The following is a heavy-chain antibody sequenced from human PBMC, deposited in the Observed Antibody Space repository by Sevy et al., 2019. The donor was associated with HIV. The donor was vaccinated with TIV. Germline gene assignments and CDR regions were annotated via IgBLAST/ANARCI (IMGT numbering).Heavy chain of an antibody. CDR2: IKSKTDAATR. Sequence: GGSLRLSCAASGFTFREAWMSWVRQAPGKGLEWVGRIKSKTDAATRDFAAPVRGRFSISRDDSANTVYLVMNNLKPGDTGVYYCAAGTGSSDFDYWGQGTLVTVSS. J-gene: IGHJ4*02. CDR1: GFTFREAW. V-gene: IGHV3-15*01. D-gene: IGHD6-19*01. CDR3: AAGTGSSDFDY.